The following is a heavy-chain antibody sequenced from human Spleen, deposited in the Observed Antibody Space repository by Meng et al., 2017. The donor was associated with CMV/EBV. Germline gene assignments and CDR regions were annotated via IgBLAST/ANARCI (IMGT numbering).Heavy chain of an antibody. CDR1: GGSVSSGGHF. CDR3: ARHTSGNAFDF. D-gene: IGHD3-22*01. Sequence: CSVSGGSVSSGGHFWNWFRQHPGKGLEWIGFIFDIETTNYNPSLSSRVSISVDSSKNQLSLSLSSVTAADTAVYYCARHTSGNAFDFWGQGTLVTVSS. V-gene: IGHV4-31*03. J-gene: IGHJ4*02. CDR2: IFDIETT.